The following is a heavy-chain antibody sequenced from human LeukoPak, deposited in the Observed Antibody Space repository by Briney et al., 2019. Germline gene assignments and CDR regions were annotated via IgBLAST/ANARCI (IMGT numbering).Heavy chain of an antibody. CDR3: ATFDY. V-gene: IGHV3-33*01. Sequence: GGSLRLSCAASGFTFSSYGIHWVRQAPGKGLEWVAVIWYDGSDKYYADSVKGRFTISGDNSKNTLYLQMNSLRVEDTAVYYCATFDYWGQGTLVTVSS. J-gene: IGHJ4*02. CDR2: IWYDGSDK. CDR1: GFTFSSYG.